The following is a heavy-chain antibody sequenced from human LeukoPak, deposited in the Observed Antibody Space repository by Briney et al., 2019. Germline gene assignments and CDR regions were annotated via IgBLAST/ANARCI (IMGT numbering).Heavy chain of an antibody. CDR2: IKQDGSEK. D-gene: IGHD5-12*01. V-gene: IGHV3-7*04. CDR1: GFTFSSYW. CDR3: ARDRPRGYSGYDYFDY. J-gene: IGHJ4*02. Sequence: GRSLRLSCAASGFTFSSYWMSWVRQAPGKGLEWVANIKQDGSEKYYVDSVKGRFTISRDNAKNSLYLQMNSLRAEDTAVYYCARDRPRGYSGYDYFDYWGQGTLVTVSS.